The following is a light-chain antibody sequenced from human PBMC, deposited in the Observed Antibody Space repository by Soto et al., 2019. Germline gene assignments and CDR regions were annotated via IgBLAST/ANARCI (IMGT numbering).Light chain of an antibody. CDR2: AAS. Sequence: DIQMTQSPSSVSASVGDRVTITCRASQGISSCLAWYQQKPGKAPNLLIYAASSLQSGVPSRFSGSGSGTDFTLTISSLQPEDFATYYCQQTNSFPYTFGQGTKLEIK. J-gene: IGKJ2*01. CDR3: QQTNSFPYT. V-gene: IGKV1-12*01. CDR1: QGISSC.